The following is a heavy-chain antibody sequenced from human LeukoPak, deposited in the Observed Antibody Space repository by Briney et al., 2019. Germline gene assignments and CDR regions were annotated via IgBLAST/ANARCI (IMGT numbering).Heavy chain of an antibody. V-gene: IGHV3-23*01. CDR2: ISGSGGST. CDR1: GFTFSSYA. CDR3: AKDSAADYYYYYMDV. J-gene: IGHJ6*03. D-gene: IGHD6-13*01. Sequence: GGSLRLSCEVSGFTFSSYAMSWVRQAPGKGLEWVSAISGSGGSTYYADSVKGRFTISRDNSKNTLYLQMNSLRAEDTAVYYCAKDSAADYYYYYMDVWGKGTTVTVSS.